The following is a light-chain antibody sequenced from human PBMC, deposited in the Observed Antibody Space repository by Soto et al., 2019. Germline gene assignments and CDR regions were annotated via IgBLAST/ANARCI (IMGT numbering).Light chain of an antibody. CDR1: QSISSW. CDR2: KAS. J-gene: IGKJ2*01. Sequence: DIPMTQSPSTLFASVGDRGTITCRASQSISSWLAWYQQKPGKAPKLLIYKASSLESGVPSRFSGSGSGTEFPLTISSLQPDDFATYYCQQYNSYSPYTFGQGTKLEIK. V-gene: IGKV1-5*03. CDR3: QQYNSYSPYT.